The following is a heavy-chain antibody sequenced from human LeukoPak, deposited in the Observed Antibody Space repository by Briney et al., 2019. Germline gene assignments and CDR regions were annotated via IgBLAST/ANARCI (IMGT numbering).Heavy chain of an antibody. Sequence: ASVKVSCKASGYSFTTYAINWVRQAPGQGLEWMGWINTNTGNPTYAQGFTGRFVFSLDTSVSTAYLQISSLTAEDTAVYYCARKSVAATPRDIVYQYYSMDVWGKGTTVTVSS. CDR2: INTNTGNP. CDR1: GYSFTTYA. J-gene: IGHJ6*03. D-gene: IGHD2-15*01. CDR3: ARKSVAATPRDIVYQYYSMDV. V-gene: IGHV7-4-1*02.